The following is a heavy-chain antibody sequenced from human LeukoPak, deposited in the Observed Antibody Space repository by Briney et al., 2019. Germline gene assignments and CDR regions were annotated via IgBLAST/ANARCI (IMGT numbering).Heavy chain of an antibody. Sequence: SETLPLTCTVSGGSISSYYWSWIRQPPGKGLEWIGYIYYSGSTNYNPSLKSRVTISVDTSKNQFSLKLSSVTAADTAVYYCARDLSAGDYYYGMDVWGQGTTVTVSS. D-gene: IGHD3-10*01. CDR3: ARDLSAGDYYYGMDV. V-gene: IGHV4-59*01. J-gene: IGHJ6*02. CDR2: IYYSGST. CDR1: GGSISSYY.